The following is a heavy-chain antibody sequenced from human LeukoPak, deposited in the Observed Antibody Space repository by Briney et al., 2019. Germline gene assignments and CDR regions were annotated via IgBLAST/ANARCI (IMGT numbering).Heavy chain of an antibody. J-gene: IGHJ4*02. CDR1: GDSLSSHY. CDR2: IYGSGST. D-gene: IGHD6-19*01. Sequence: SETLSLTCTVSGDSLSSHYWSWIRQPPGKGLEWIGYIYGSGSTHYDPSLRSRVTISEDTSKNQFSLKLTSVTAADTAVYYCARNVGWYSHDSWGQGTLVIVYS. CDR3: ARNVGWYSHDS. V-gene: IGHV4-59*08.